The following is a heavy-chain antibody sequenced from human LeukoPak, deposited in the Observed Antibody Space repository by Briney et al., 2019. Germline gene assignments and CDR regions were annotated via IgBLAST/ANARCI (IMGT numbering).Heavy chain of an antibody. CDR3: ARDSTPGGDYGSAGRDAFDI. D-gene: IGHD4-17*01. J-gene: IGHJ3*02. V-gene: IGHV4-59*12. CDR2: IYYSGST. CDR1: GGSISSYY. Sequence: SETLSLTCTVSGGSISSYYWSWIRQPPGKGLEWIGYIYYSGSTNYNPSLKSRVTISVDTSKNQFSLKLSSVTAADTAVYYCARDSTPGGDYGSAGRDAFDIWGQGTMVTVSS.